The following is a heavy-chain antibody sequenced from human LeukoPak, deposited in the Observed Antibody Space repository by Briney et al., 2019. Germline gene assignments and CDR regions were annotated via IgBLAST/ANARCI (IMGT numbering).Heavy chain of an antibody. V-gene: IGHV3-30*02. Sequence: GGSLRLSCAASGFTFSNYGMNWVRQAPGKGLEWVAVIWYGESNKYYADSVKGRFTISRDNSKNTLYLQMNSLRAEDTAVYYCAKGATYCSSTSCPDAFDIWGQGTMVTVSS. D-gene: IGHD2-2*01. CDR2: IWYGESNK. CDR1: GFTFSNYG. CDR3: AKGATYCSSTSCPDAFDI. J-gene: IGHJ3*02.